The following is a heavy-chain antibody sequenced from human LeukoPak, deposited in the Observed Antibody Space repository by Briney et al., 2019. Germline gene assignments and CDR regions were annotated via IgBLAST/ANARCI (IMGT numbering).Heavy chain of an antibody. V-gene: IGHV4-30-4*08. CDR2: IYYSGTT. D-gene: IGHD2-2*01. J-gene: IGHJ4*02. CDR1: GGFISNGDYY. Sequence: PSQTLSLTCTVSGGFISNGDYYWTWIRQPPGKGLEWIGYIYYSGTTYYNPSLKSRVAISVDTSKNQFSLKLNSVTAADTAVYYWAGGEYCITPSCFHSWAREPRATVPS. CDR3: AGGEYCITPSCFHS.